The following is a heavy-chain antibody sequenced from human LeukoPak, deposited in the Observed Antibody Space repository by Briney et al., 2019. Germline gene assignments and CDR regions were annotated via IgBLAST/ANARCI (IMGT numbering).Heavy chain of an antibody. J-gene: IGHJ4*02. CDR3: AKVRLKVTMVRGAFDY. V-gene: IGHV3-23*01. CDR1: GFTFSSYA. CDR2: ISGGGGST. Sequence: GESLRLSCAISGFTFSSYAMNWVRQAPGKGLEWVSAISGGGGSTYYADSVKGRFTISRDNSKNTLYLQMNSLRAEDTAVYYCAKVRLKVTMVRGAFDYWGQGTLVTVSS. D-gene: IGHD3-10*01.